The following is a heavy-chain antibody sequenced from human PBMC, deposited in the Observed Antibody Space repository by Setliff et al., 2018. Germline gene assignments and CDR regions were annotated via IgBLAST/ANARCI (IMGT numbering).Heavy chain of an antibody. CDR1: GGSISSYY. D-gene: IGHD6-19*01. V-gene: IGHV4-59*08. Sequence: PSETLSLTCTVSGGSISSYYWSWIRQPPGKGLEWIGYIYYSGSTNYNPSLKSRVTISVDTSKNQFSLKLSSVTAADTAVYYCARRERLVYYFDYWGQGTLVTVSS. CDR3: ARRERLVYYFDY. J-gene: IGHJ4*02. CDR2: IYYSGST.